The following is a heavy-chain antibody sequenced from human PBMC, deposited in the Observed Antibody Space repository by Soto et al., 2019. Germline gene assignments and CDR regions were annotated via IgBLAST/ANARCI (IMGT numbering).Heavy chain of an antibody. CDR2: FFSDAER. D-gene: IGHD4-17*01. V-gene: IGHV2-26*01. CDR1: GGSFSGYYW. CDR3: ARMDGDYNYYGLDV. Sequence: ETLSLTCAVYGGSFSGYYWSWIRQPPGKALEWLAHFFSDAERSYSTSMQSRLNMYKDSSGSQVVLTMTNMAPADTATYYCARMDGDYNYYGLDVWGHGIAVIVSS. J-gene: IGHJ6*02.